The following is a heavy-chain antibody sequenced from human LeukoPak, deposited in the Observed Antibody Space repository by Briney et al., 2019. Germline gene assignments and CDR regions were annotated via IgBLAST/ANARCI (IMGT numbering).Heavy chain of an antibody. D-gene: IGHD2/OR15-2a*01. CDR3: ARDQAGGEYVPDY. CDR2: MWYDGSNR. V-gene: IGHV3-33*01. J-gene: IGHJ4*02. CDR1: GFTFSSYG. Sequence: AGGSLRLSCAASGFTFSSYGMHWVRQAPGKGLEWVAVMWYDGSNRYYADSVKGRFTISRDNSKNTLYLHMNSLRAEDTAVYYCARDQAGGEYVPDYWGQGTLVTVSS.